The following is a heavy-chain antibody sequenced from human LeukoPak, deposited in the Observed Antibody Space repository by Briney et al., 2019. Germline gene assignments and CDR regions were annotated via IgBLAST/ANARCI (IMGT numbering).Heavy chain of an antibody. D-gene: IGHD6-13*01. V-gene: IGHV1-69*13. J-gene: IGHJ4*02. Sequence: GASVKVSCKASGGTFSSYAISWVRQAPGQGLEWMGGIIPIFGTANYAQKFQGRVTITADESTSTAYMELSSLRSEATAVYYCARDPSSSSSEGYWGQGTLVTATS. CDR2: IIPIFGTA. CDR1: GGTFSSYA. CDR3: ARDPSSSSSEGY.